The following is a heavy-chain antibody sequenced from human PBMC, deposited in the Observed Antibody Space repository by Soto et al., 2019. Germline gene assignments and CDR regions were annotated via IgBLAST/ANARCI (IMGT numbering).Heavy chain of an antibody. CDR3: VRDASSGYRGWWDP. CDR2: ISPYNGDT. D-gene: IGHD5-18*01. Sequence: QVQLVQSGTEVKKPGASVMVSCKTSGYTFTSYGISWVRQAPGQGLEWMGLISPYNGDTIYARKFQGRVIVNADTATSTVYMELRSLRSDDTAVYYCVRDASSGYRGWWDPWGQGTLVTVSS. J-gene: IGHJ5*02. V-gene: IGHV1-18*01. CDR1: GYTFTSYG.